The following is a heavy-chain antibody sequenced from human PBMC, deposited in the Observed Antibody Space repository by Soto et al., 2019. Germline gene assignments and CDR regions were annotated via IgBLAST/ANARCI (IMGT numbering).Heavy chain of an antibody. J-gene: IGHJ4*02. D-gene: IGHD3-9*01. Sequence: GASVKVSCKVSGYTLTDLSMQWVRQAPGKGLEWMGWISAYNGDTNYAQKLQGRVTMTTDTSTSTAYMELRSLRSDDTAVYYCARIEDILTGPDYRGQGTLVTVPS. CDR1: GYTLTDLS. CDR2: ISAYNGDT. V-gene: IGHV1-18*01. CDR3: ARIEDILTGPDY.